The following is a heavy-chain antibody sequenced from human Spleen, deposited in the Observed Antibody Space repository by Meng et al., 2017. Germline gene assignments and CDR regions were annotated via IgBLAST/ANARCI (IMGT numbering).Heavy chain of an antibody. CDR1: GYNFPDYY. Sequence: ASVKVSCKPSGYNFPDYYIHWVRRAPGQGLEWMGRINPKSGDTHYAQKFQARVTMTGDTSISTAYMELSGLRSDDTAMYYCARDYSGTSSSCFDYWGQGTLVTVSS. CDR2: INPKSGDT. D-gene: IGHD6-13*01. CDR3: ARDYSGTSSSCFDY. J-gene: IGHJ4*02. V-gene: IGHV1-2*06.